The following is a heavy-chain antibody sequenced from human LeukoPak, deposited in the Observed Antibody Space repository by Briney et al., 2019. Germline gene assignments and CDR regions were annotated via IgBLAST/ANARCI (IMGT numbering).Heavy chain of an antibody. CDR2: INHSGST. CDR1: GGSISSSSYY. D-gene: IGHD3-22*01. CDR3: ARYDSSGYYYFPDAFDI. Sequence: SETLSLTCTVSGGSISSSSYYWSWIRQPPGKGLEWIGEINHSGSTNYNPSLKSRVTISVDTSKNQFSLKLSSVTAADTAVYYCARYDSSGYYYFPDAFDIWGQGTMVTVSS. J-gene: IGHJ3*02. V-gene: IGHV4-39*07.